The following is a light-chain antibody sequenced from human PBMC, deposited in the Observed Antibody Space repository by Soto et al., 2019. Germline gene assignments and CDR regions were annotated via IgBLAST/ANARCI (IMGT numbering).Light chain of an antibody. CDR3: QQVNVYPST. CDR2: GAS. J-gene: IGKJ4*01. V-gene: IGKV1-9*01. CDR1: QGISSY. Sequence: IPLPQSQSSLSESVGARVPIXCRASQGISSYLGWYQQKPGKAPNLLIYGASTLHSGVPSRFSGGGSGTDFTLTISSLQPEDFATYYCQQVNVYPSTFGGGTKVDIK.